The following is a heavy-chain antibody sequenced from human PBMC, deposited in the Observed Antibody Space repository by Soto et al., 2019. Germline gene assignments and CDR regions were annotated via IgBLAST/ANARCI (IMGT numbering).Heavy chain of an antibody. CDR2: ISSNGNSH. Sequence: RGSLRVSCAASGFTFSTFAMHWVRQAPGKGLEWVAVISSNGNSHFYADSMKGRFTISRDNSKNTLYLQMSSLRDEDTAVYYCAKEDLGAYNGFDIWGQGTMVTVSS. CDR3: AKEDLGAYNGFDI. D-gene: IGHD1-26*01. CDR1: GFTFSTFA. J-gene: IGHJ3*02. V-gene: IGHV3-30*18.